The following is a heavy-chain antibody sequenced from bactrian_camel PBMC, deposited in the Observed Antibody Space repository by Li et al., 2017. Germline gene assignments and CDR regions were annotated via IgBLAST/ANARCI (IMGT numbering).Heavy chain of an antibody. CDR3: GAERPGIGSGGHCCSVNIAAGGKPDFGY. D-gene: IGHD3*01. J-gene: IGHJ6*01. Sequence: VQLVESGGGLVQPGGSLRLSCAASGITFSSYDMSWVRQAPGKGLEWVSAINTGGSTTYYADSAKGRFTISRDNAQNTLYLQMDNLQPEDTAMYYCGAERPGIGSGGHCCSVNIAAGGKPDFGYWGQGTQVTVS. CDR1: GITFSSYD. CDR2: INTGGSTT. V-gene: IGHV3S40*01.